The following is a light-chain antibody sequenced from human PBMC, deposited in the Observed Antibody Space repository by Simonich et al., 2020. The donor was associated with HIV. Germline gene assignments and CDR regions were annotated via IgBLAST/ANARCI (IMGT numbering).Light chain of an antibody. V-gene: IGKV2D-29*02. CDR3: MQSVQLPIT. Sequence: DIVMTQTPLSLSVTPGQPASISCKSSQSLLHSDGKTYLYWYLQKPGQSPQLLIYLGSTRASGVPDRFSGSGSGTDFTLKISRVEAEDIGLYYCMQSVQLPITFGQGTRLEIK. J-gene: IGKJ5*01. CDR1: QSLLHSDGKTY. CDR2: LGS.